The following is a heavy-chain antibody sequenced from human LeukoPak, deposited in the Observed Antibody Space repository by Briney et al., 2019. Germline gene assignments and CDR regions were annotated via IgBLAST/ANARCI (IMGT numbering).Heavy chain of an antibody. CDR2: INHSGST. J-gene: IGHJ6*03. CDR3: ASITMVRGVISCYYYYYMDV. Sequence: PSETLSLTCAVYGWSFSGYYWSWIRQPPGTGLEGIGEINHSGSTNYNPSLKSRVTISVDTSKNQFSLKLSSVTAADTAVYYCASITMVRGVISCYYYYYMDVWGKGTTVTVSS. V-gene: IGHV4-34*01. D-gene: IGHD3-10*01. CDR1: GWSFSGYY.